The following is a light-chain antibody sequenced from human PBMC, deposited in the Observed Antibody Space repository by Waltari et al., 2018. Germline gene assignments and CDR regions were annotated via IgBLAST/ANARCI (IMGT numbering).Light chain of an antibody. V-gene: IGLV4-69*01. J-gene: IGLJ3*02. CDR3: QTGGHGTWV. Sequence: QLVLTQSPSASASLGASVKLTCTLDSGHSTNVIAWLQQQPEKGPRVLMRVNSDGSHSKGDEIPDRFSGSSSGTERYLTIASLQSEDEADYYCQTGGHGTWVFGGGTKLTVL. CDR2: VNSDGSH. CDR1: SGHSTNV.